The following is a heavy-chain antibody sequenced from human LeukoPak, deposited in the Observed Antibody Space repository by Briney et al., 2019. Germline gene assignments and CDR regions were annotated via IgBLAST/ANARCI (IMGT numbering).Heavy chain of an antibody. V-gene: IGHV3-23*01. Sequence: GGSLRLSCAASGFSISNSAMSWVRQAPGKGLEWVSLIIASSGSTFYADSVKGRFTISRDNSKNTLFLQMNSLRAEDTAVYYCAKGAYDYIEMGYFNYWGQGTLVTVSS. D-gene: IGHD5-12*01. CDR3: AKGAYDYIEMGYFNY. CDR2: IIASSGST. J-gene: IGHJ4*02. CDR1: GFSISNSA.